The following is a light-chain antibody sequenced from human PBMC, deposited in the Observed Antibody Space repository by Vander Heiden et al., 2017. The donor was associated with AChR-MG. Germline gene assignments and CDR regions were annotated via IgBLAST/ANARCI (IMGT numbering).Light chain of an antibody. J-gene: IGLJ1*01. CDR3: SSYTSSSTYV. CDR2: EVS. V-gene: IGLV2-14*01. Sequence: QSALTQPASVSGSPGPSITISCTGTSSDVGSYNYGSWYQQHPVKAPKLMIYEVSNRPSGVSNRFSGSKSGNTASLTISGLQAEDEADYYCSSYTSSSTYVFGTGTKVTVL. CDR1: SSDVGSYNY.